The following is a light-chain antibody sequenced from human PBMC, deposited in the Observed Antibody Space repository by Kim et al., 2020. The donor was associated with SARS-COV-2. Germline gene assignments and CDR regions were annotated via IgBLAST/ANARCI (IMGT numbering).Light chain of an antibody. V-gene: IGKV3-20*01. CDR3: HQYATAPLT. Sequence: SPGERATLSCRASQTVGSNYLAWYQQKPGKAPRLLIYGSSTRATGISDRFSGSGSGTDFALTISRLEPEDFAVYYCHQYATAPLTFGGGTKVDIK. CDR2: GSS. CDR1: QTVGSNY. J-gene: IGKJ4*01.